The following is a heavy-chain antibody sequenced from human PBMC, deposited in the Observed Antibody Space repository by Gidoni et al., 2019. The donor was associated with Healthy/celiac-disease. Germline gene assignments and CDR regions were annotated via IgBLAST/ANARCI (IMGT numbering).Heavy chain of an antibody. V-gene: IGHV3-48*02. J-gene: IGHJ4*02. D-gene: IGHD3-9*01. Sequence: EVQLVESGGGLVQPGGSLRLSCAASVFTFSSYSMNWVRQAPGKGLEWVSYISSSSSTIYYADSVKGRFTISRDNAKNSLYLQMNSLRDEDTAVYYCARDEYDILTGYLYYFDYWGQGTLVTVSS. CDR3: ARDEYDILTGYLYYFDY. CDR2: ISSSSSTI. CDR1: VFTFSSYS.